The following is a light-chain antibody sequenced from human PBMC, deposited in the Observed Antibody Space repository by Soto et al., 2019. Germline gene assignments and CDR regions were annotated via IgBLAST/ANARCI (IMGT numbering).Light chain of an antibody. Sequence: DIQMTQSPSSLSASVGDRVTITCRASQSISSYLNWYQQKPGKAPKLLIYAASSLQSGVPSRFSGSGSGTEFTHTISSLQHENFATYYGQQSYSTPRTCDEGTKGESK. CDR3: QQSYSTPRT. J-gene: IGKJ1*01. CDR2: AAS. V-gene: IGKV1-39*01. CDR1: QSISSY.